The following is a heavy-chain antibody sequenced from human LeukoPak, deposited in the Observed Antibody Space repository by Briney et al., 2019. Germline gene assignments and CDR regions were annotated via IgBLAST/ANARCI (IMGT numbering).Heavy chain of an antibody. CDR2: ISSSSSYI. D-gene: IGHD5-18*01. CDR1: GFTFSSYS. V-gene: IGHV3-21*01. J-gene: IGHJ6*02. CDR3: ARGGIQLWENYYYGMDV. Sequence: GGSLRLSCAASGFTFSSYSMNWVRQAPGKGLEWVSSISSSSSYIYYADSVKGRFTISRDNAKNSLYLQMNSLRAEDTAVYYCARGGIQLWENYYYGMDVWGQGTTVTVSS.